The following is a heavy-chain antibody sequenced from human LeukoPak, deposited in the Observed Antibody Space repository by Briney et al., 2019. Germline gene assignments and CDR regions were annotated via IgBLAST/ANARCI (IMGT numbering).Heavy chain of an antibody. CDR3: ATWAFDNDLDV. D-gene: IGHD3-3*01. V-gene: IGHV3-43*02. CDR1: GMNFERYA. J-gene: IGHJ6*02. Sequence: GGSLRLSCAASGMNFERYAMHWVRQGPGKGLEWVGVISADGKADHADAVKGRFTVSRDNSKDSLSLQMSSLRDEDTALYYCATWAFDNDLDVWGQGTTVIVSS. CDR2: ISADGKA.